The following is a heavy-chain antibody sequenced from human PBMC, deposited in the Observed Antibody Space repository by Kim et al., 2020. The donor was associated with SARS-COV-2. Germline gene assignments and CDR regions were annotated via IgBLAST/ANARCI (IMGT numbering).Heavy chain of an antibody. V-gene: IGHV1-69*13. Sequence: SVKVSCKASGGTFSSYAISWVRQAPGQGLEWMGGIIPIFGTANYAQKFQGRVTITADESTSTAYMELSSLRSEDTAVYYCAGGSGSYHPPDYYYGMDVWGQGTTVTVSS. D-gene: IGHD1-26*01. CDR1: GGTFSSYA. CDR3: AGGSGSYHPPDYYYGMDV. CDR2: IIPIFGTA. J-gene: IGHJ6*02.